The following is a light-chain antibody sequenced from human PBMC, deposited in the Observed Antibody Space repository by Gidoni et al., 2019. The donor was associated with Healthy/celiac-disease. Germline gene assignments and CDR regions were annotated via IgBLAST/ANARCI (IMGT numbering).Light chain of an antibody. CDR1: QGISLY. CDR2: AAS. Sequence: DIQLTQSPSFLSASVGDRVTITCRASQGISLYLAWYQQNPGKAPKLLIYAASTLQSGVPSRFSGSGSGTEFTLTISSLQPEDFATYYCQQLNSYPLTFGGGTKVEIK. V-gene: IGKV1-9*01. J-gene: IGKJ4*01. CDR3: QQLNSYPLT.